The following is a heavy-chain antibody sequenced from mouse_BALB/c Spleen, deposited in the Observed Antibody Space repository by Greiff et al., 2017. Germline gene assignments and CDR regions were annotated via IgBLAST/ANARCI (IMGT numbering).Heavy chain of an antibody. CDR1: GYTFTSYW. J-gene: IGHJ3*01. Sequence: QVQLQQSGAELVKPGASVKLSCKASGYTFTSYWMHWVKQRPGQGLEWIGEINPSNGRTNYNEKFKSKATLTVDKSSSTAYMQLSSLTSEDSAVYYCARGDYRYDGWFAYWGQGTLVTVSA. D-gene: IGHD2-14*01. CDR2: INPSNGRT. CDR3: ARGDYRYDGWFAY. V-gene: IGHV1S81*02.